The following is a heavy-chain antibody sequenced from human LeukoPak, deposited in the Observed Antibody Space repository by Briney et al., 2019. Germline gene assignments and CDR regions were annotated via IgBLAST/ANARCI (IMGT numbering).Heavy chain of an antibody. V-gene: IGHV4-34*01. CDR1: GGSFSGYY. CDR3: ARSYYYDSSGMYYFDY. D-gene: IGHD3-22*01. Sequence: SETLSLTCAVYGGSFSGYYWSWIRQPPGKGLEWIGEINHSGSTNYNPSLKSRVTISVDTSKNQFSLKLSSVTAADTAVYYCARSYYYDSSGMYYFDYWGQGTLVTVSS. CDR2: INHSGST. J-gene: IGHJ4*02.